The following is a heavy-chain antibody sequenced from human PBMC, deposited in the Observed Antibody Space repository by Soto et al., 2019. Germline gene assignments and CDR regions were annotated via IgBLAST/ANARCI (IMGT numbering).Heavy chain of an antibody. J-gene: IGHJ6*02. Sequence: EVQLLESGGGLVQPGGSLRLSCAASGFTFSSYAMSWVRQAPGKGLEWVSAISGSGGSTYYADSVKGRFTISRDNSKNTLYLQLNSLRADDTAVYYWAKEPVINMIVRYYGMDVWGHGTTVTVSS. V-gene: IGHV3-23*01. CDR1: GFTFSSYA. CDR3: AKEPVINMIVRYYGMDV. D-gene: IGHD3-22*01. CDR2: ISGSGGST.